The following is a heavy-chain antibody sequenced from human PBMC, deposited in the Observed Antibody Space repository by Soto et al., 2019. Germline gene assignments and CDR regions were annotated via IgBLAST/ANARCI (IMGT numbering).Heavy chain of an antibody. CDR2: IYYSGST. J-gene: IGHJ4*02. CDR1: GGSISSYY. Sequence: SETLSLTCTVSGGSISSYYWSWIRQPPGKGLEWIGYIYYSGSTNYNPSLKSRVTISVDTSKNQFSLKLSSVTAADTAVYYCARGDAVATIWFDYWGQGTLVTVSS. D-gene: IGHD5-12*01. CDR3: ARGDAVATIWFDY. V-gene: IGHV4-59*01.